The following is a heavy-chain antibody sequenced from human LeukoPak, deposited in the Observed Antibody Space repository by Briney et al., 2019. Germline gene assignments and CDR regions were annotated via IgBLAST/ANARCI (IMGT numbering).Heavy chain of an antibody. V-gene: IGHV3-48*04. CDR2: ISSSGSTI. Sequence: GGSLRLSCAASGFTFNKNSMNWVRQAPGKGLEWVSYISSSGSTIYYADSVKGRFTISRDNAKNSLYLQMNSLRAGDAAVYYCAKAPVTTCSGAYCYPFDYWSQGTLVTVSS. J-gene: IGHJ4*02. CDR1: GFTFNKNS. D-gene: IGHD2-15*01. CDR3: AKAPVTTCSGAYCYPFDY.